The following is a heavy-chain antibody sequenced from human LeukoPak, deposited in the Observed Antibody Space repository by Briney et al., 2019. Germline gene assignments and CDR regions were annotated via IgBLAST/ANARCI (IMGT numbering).Heavy chain of an antibody. V-gene: IGHV3-21*01. CDR3: YGIAVAGPIHK. D-gene: IGHD6-19*01. Sequence: PGGSLRLSCAASGFTFSSYSMNWVRQAPGKGLEWGSSISSSSSYIYYADSVKGRFTISRDNAKNSLYLQMNSLRAENTAVYYCYGIAVAGPIHKWGQGTLVTVSS. CDR1: GFTFSSYS. J-gene: IGHJ4*02. CDR2: ISSSSSYI.